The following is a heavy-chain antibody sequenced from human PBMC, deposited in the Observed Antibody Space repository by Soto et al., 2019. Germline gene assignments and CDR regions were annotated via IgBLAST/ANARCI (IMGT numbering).Heavy chain of an antibody. CDR1: GFNFNSFA. D-gene: IGHD1-1*01. V-gene: IGHV3-23*01. CDR2: ISSSGGSR. CDR3: AKDPPSPWTANWVDP. Sequence: PWGSLLLSCAAYGFNFNSFAMSWIRQAPGKGLEWVSHISSSGGSRDYADSVRGRFTISRDNSKNILFLQMNSLRVDDTTIYYCAKDPPSPWTANWVDPWGKGTMVTVSS. J-gene: IGHJ5*02.